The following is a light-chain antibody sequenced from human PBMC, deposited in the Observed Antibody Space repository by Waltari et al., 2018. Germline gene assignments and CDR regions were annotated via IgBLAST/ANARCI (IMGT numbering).Light chain of an antibody. CDR1: QSITNW. CDR3: QHYSIYSMT. V-gene: IGKV1-5*03. CDR2: KTS. Sequence: DIQMTQSPATLYASVGDVVTITCRASQSITNWLAWYQQKPGKVPKLVIYKTSTLQTGVPSRFVGSGVGTTFSLTISGLQPDDFATYYCQHYSIYSMTFGQGTRLHI. J-gene: IGKJ5*01.